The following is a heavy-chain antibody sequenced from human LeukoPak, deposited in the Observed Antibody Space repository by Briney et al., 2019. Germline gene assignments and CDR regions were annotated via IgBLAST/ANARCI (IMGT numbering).Heavy chain of an antibody. CDR3: ARDGPKYCSNGVCYAPVDP. Sequence: TPGGSLRLSCAASGFTFSSYSMNWVRQAPGKGLEWVSSISSGSSYIYYADSVEGRFTISRDNGKNSLYLQMNSLRAEDTAVYYCARDGPKYCSNGVCYAPVDPWGQGTLVTVSS. V-gene: IGHV3-21*01. D-gene: IGHD2-8*01. CDR2: ISSGSSYI. J-gene: IGHJ5*02. CDR1: GFTFSSYS.